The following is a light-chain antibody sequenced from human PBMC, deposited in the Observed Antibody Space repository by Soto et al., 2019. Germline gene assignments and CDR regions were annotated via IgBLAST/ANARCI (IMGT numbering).Light chain of an antibody. CDR2: EVT. J-gene: IGLJ3*02. Sequence: SDLAQPPSASGSPGQSVTISCTGTSSDVGGYNYVSWYQQYPGRAPKLLIYEVTKRPSGVPDRFSGSKSGNTASLTVSGLQAEDEADYYCSSYAASNNFYFVFGGGTKVTVL. CDR1: SSDVGGYNY. CDR3: SSYAASNNFYFV. V-gene: IGLV2-8*01.